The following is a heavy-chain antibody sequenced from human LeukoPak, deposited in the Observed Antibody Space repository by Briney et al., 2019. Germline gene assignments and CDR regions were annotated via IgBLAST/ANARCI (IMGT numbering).Heavy chain of an antibody. CDR1: GGSISSSSYY. V-gene: IGHV4-39*01. CDR2: IYYSGIT. CDR3: ARLGRPDGFDI. Sequence: PSETLSLTCTVSGGSISSSSYYWGWLRQPPGKGLEWIANIYYSGITYHNPSLKSRVTISVDTSNNKFSLKLSSVTAADTAVYYCARLGRPDGFDIWGQGTIVTVSS. J-gene: IGHJ3*02.